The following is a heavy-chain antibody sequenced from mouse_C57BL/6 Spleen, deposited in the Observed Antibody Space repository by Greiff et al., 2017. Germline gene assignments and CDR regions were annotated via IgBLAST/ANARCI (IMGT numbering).Heavy chain of an antibody. Sequence: QVQLQQPGAELVKPGASVKLSCKASGYTFTSYWMDWVKQRPGQGLEWIGMIHPNSGSTNYNEKFKSKATLTVDKSSSTAYMQLSSLTSEDSAVYYCARRYYYGSSYEDYFDYWGQGTTLTVSS. CDR3: ARRYYYGSSYEDYFDY. V-gene: IGHV1-64*01. CDR2: IHPNSGST. J-gene: IGHJ2*01. CDR1: GYTFTSYW. D-gene: IGHD1-1*01.